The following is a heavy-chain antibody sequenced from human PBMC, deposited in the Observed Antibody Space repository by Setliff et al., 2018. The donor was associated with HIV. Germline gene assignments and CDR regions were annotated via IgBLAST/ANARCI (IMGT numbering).Heavy chain of an antibody. J-gene: IGHJ6*03. CDR2: INHSGRT. CDR1: GGSFSGYY. Sequence: SETLSLTCAVYGGSFSGYYWSWIRQPPGKGLEWIGEINHSGRTNYNPSLKSRVTISVDTSKNQFSLKLSSVTAADTAVYYCARNPAIPFYDSSGYYYRYYYYYMDVWGKGTTVTVSS. D-gene: IGHD3-22*01. CDR3: ARNPAIPFYDSSGYYYRYYYYYMDV. V-gene: IGHV4-34*01.